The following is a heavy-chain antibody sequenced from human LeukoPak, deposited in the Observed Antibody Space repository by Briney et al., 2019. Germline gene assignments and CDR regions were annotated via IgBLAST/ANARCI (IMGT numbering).Heavy chain of an antibody. CDR3: AKDIDWLAFED. V-gene: IGHV3-23*01. CDR2: IGPSGGKT. J-gene: IGHJ4*02. D-gene: IGHD6-19*01. CDR1: GFTFNIHG. Sequence: PGGSLRLSCAASGFTFNIHGMNWVRQAPGKGPEWVPGIGPSGGKTYYADSVKGRFTISRDNSEKTVYLQMNSLTVEDTAVYYCAKDIDWLAFEDWGQGTLVTVSS.